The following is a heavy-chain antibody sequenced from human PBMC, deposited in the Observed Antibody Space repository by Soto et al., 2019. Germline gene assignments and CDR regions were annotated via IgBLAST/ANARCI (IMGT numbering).Heavy chain of an antibody. CDR2: IWSDGSYK. Sequence: GGSLRLSCAASGFTFSSYGMHWVRQAPGKGLEWVAVIWSDGSYKYYADSVKGRFTISRDNSKNTLYLQMNSLRAEDTAVYYCARVPYGDYAGFDYWGQGTLVTVSS. J-gene: IGHJ4*02. V-gene: IGHV3-33*01. D-gene: IGHD4-17*01. CDR3: ARVPYGDYAGFDY. CDR1: GFTFSSYG.